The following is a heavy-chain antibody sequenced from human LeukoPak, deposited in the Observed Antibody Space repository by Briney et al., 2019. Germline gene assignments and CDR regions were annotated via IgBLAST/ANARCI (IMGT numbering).Heavy chain of an antibody. CDR3: ARNPMVRGVDFDY. D-gene: IGHD3-10*01. V-gene: IGHV3-21*01. Sequence: GGSLRLSCAASGFTFSSYRMNWVRQAPGKGLEWVSSISSSSSYIYYADSVKGRFTISRDNAKNSLYPQMNSLRAEDTAVYYCARNPMVRGVDFDYWGQGTLVTVSS. J-gene: IGHJ4*02. CDR2: ISSSSSYI. CDR1: GFTFSSYR.